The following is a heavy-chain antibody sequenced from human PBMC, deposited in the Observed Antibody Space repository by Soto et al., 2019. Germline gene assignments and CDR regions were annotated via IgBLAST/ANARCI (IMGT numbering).Heavy chain of an antibody. CDR3: ARVYDYVWGSYRIDAFDI. D-gene: IGHD3-16*02. J-gene: IGHJ3*02. CDR2: IWYDGSNK. CDR1: GFTFSSYG. Sequence: GGSLRLSCAASGFTFSSYGMHWVRQAPGKGLEWVAVIWYDGSNKYYADSVKGRFTISRDNSKNTLYLQMNSLRAEDTAVYYCARVYDYVWGSYRIDAFDIWGQGTMVTVSS. V-gene: IGHV3-33*01.